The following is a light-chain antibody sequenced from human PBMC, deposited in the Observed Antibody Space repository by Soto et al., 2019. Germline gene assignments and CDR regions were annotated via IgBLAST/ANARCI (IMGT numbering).Light chain of an antibody. CDR1: SSDVGSSNR. CDR3: SSYISSSTL. Sequence: QSALTQPPSVSGSPGQSVTISCTGTSSDVGSSNRVSWYQQPPGTAPKLMIYEVTNRPSGVPDRFSGSKSGNTASLTISGLQAEDEADYYCSSYISSSTLFGGGTQLTVL. J-gene: IGLJ7*01. V-gene: IGLV2-18*02. CDR2: EVT.